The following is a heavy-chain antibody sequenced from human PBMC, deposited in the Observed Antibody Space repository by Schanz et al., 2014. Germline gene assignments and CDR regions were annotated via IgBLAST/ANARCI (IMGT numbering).Heavy chain of an antibody. CDR2: ISAYNGNT. CDR1: GYTFTSYG. CDR3: AKAEYDILTDSYSRLDP. D-gene: IGHD3-9*01. J-gene: IGHJ5*02. Sequence: QVQVVQSGAELKKPGASVKVSCKASGYTFTSYGISWVRQAPGQGLEWMGWISAYNGNTKYPQKLQGRVTMTTDTSTSTAYMALTDLRSDDTAVYYCAKAEYDILTDSYSRLDPWGQGTLVTVSS. V-gene: IGHV1-18*01.